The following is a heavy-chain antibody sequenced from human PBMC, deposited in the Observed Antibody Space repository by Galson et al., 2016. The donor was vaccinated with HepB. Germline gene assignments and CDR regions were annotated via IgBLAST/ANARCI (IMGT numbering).Heavy chain of an antibody. J-gene: IGHJ6*02. CDR3: ARAVMLGRGMDV. V-gene: IGHV6-1*01. D-gene: IGHD3-10*01. CDR2: TFYRSTWEN. CDR1: GDSVYNNGAA. Sequence: CAISGDSVYNNGAAWVWIRQSPSRGLEWLGRTFYRSTWENHYAGSVRNRITISPDTSRNQFSPQLNSVTPEDTAVYYCARAVMLGRGMDVWGQGTTVTVSS.